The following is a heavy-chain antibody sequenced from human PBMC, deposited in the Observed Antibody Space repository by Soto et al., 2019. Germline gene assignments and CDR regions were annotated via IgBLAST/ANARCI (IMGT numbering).Heavy chain of an antibody. CDR2: ISGSGGST. Sequence: LRLCIASSRVTVNSYVVSWVLQATGKGLEWVSAISGSGGSTYYADSVKGRFTISRDNSKNTLYLQMNSLRAEDTAVYYCAKDTYYYDSSGYSPYFDYWGQGTLVTVSS. J-gene: IGHJ4*02. CDR3: AKDTYYYDSSGYSPYFDY. V-gene: IGHV3-23*01. CDR1: RVTVNSYV. D-gene: IGHD3-22*01.